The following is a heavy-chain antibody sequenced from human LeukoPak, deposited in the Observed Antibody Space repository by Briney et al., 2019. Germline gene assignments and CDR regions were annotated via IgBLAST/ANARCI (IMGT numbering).Heavy chain of an antibody. CDR3: ARAGERYCSSTSCPDPGMDV. J-gene: IGHJ6*02. D-gene: IGHD2-2*01. CDR2: IYHSGST. CDR1: GGSISSGGYS. Sequence: PSETLSLTCAVSGGSISSGGYSWGWIRQPPGTGLEWIEYIYHSGSTYYNPSLKSRVTISVDRSKNQFSLKLSSVTAADTAVYYCARAGERYCSSTSCPDPGMDVWGQGTTVTVSS. V-gene: IGHV4-30-2*01.